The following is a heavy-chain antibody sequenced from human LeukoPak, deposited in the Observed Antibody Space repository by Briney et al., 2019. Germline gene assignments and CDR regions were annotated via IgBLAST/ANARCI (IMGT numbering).Heavy chain of an antibody. CDR3: ARAPSYGDYGGDY. CDR2: ISAYNGDT. J-gene: IGHJ4*02. V-gene: IGHV1-18*04. Sequence: ASVKVSCKASGYTFTGYYMHWVRQAPGQGLEWTGWISAYNGDTNYAQKLQGRVTVTTDTSTSTAYMELRTLRSDDTAVYYCARAPSYGDYGGDYWGQGTLVTVSS. CDR1: GYTFTGYY. D-gene: IGHD4-17*01.